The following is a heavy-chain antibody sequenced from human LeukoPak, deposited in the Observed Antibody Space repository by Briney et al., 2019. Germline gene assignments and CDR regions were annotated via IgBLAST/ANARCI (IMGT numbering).Heavy chain of an antibody. V-gene: IGHV1-18*01. J-gene: IGHJ4*02. CDR1: GYSFTSYG. Sequence: ASVKVSCKASGYSFTSYGISWVRQAPGQGLEWMGWISAYNGNTNYAQRLQGRVTMTADTSTSTAYMELRSLTSDDTAVYYCARVPSGGPFDYWGQGTLVTVSS. CDR2: ISAYNGNT. CDR3: ARVPSGGPFDY. D-gene: IGHD2-15*01.